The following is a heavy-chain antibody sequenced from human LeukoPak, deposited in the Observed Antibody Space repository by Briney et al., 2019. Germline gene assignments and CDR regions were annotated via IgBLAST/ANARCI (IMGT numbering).Heavy chain of an antibody. CDR2: ISYDGSNK. CDR1: GLTFSNYG. CDR3: AKDIYYDSSGYYYYHYGMDV. Sequence: PGRSLRLSCAASGLTFSNYGMHWVRQTPGKGLEWVAVISYDGSNKYYADSVKGRFTISRDNSKKTLYLQMNSLGAEDTAVYYCAKDIYYDSSGYYYYHYGMDVWGQGTTVTVSS. V-gene: IGHV3-30*18. D-gene: IGHD3-22*01. J-gene: IGHJ6*02.